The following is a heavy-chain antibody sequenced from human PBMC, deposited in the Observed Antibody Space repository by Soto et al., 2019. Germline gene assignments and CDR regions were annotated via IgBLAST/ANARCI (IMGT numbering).Heavy chain of an antibody. CDR1: GYTFSGSV. D-gene: IGHD4-17*01. J-gene: IGHJ4*02. Sequence: QVQLVQSGAEVKKPGASVKVSCKASGYTFSGSVMHWVRQAPGQGLEWMGWINADNGNTKYSQKFQGRVTMTWDTSASTAYMELSSLRSEDTAIYCCASKIDATTATSLDYWGQGTLVTVSS. CDR3: ASKIDATTATSLDY. V-gene: IGHV1-3*01. CDR2: INADNGNT.